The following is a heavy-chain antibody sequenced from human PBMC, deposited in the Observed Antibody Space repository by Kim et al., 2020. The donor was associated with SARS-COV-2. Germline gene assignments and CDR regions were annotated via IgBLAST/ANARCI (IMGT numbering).Heavy chain of an antibody. CDR2: IWHDESKK. Sequence: GGSLRLSCAASGFTFSNYAIHWVRQAPGKGLEWVAVIWHDESKKYYVDSVKGRFTISRDNSNNTLYLQMNSLRAEDTAVYYCAREGGNTGYYSIDSWGPG. CDR3: AREGGNTGYYSIDS. D-gene: IGHD3-22*01. J-gene: IGHJ5*01. CDR1: GFTFSNYA. V-gene: IGHV3-33*01.